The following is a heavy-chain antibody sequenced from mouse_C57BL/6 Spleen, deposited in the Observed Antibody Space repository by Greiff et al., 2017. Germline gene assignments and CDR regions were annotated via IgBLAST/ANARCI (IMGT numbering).Heavy chain of an antibody. CDR2: ISDGGSYT. D-gene: IGHD1-2*01. V-gene: IGHV5-4*03. Sequence: EVKLVESGGGLVKPGGSLKLSCAASGFTFSSYAMSWVRQTPDKRLEWVATISDGGSYTYYPANVKGRFTISRDTAKNNLYLQMSHLKSENTAMYYCTRGGGLRLYAMDYWGQGTSVTVSS. CDR3: TRGGGLRLYAMDY. J-gene: IGHJ4*01. CDR1: GFTFSSYA.